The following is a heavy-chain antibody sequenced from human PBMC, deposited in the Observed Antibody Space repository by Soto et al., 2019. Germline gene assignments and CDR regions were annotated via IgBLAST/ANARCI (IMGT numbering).Heavy chain of an antibody. J-gene: IGHJ5*02. V-gene: IGHV4-34*01. CDR2: INHSGTT. Sequence: SETLSLTCAVYGGSLSGYWTWIRQPPGEGLEWIGEINHSGTTKYNPSLKSRVTISLDTSKNHLSLNLNSVTAADTAVYYWARESIRYSAPWGQGPRVTVSS. CDR1: GGSLSGY. CDR3: ARESIRYSAP. D-gene: IGHD1-26*01.